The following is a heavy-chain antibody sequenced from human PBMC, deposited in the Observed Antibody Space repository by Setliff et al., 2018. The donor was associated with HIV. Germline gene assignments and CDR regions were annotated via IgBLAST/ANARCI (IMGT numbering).Heavy chain of an antibody. CDR3: AYYSSGSFYLGYYFYHGMDV. V-gene: IGHV3-30*04. Sequence: GGSLRLSCEASGFNFDLYGFHWVRQAPGKGLEWVAVVSYDGTYKNYADSVKGRFTISRDNSRSTVYVQMNSLRAEDTAVYFCAYYSSGSFYLGYYFYHGMDVWGQGTTVTVSS. CDR1: GFNFDLYG. CDR2: VSYDGTYK. J-gene: IGHJ6*02. D-gene: IGHD3-10*01.